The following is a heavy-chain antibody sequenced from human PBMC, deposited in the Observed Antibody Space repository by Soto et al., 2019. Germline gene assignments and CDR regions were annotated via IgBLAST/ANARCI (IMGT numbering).Heavy chain of an antibody. CDR3: AKRIMGRRGNNWFDP. CDR1: GFTFSSYG. J-gene: IGHJ5*02. D-gene: IGHD2-8*01. Sequence: GGSLRLSCAASGFTFSSYGMHWVRQAPGKGLEWVAVISYDGSNKYYADSVKGRLTISRDNSKNTLYLQMNSLRAEDTAVYYCAKRIMGRRGNNWFDPWGQGTLVTVSS. V-gene: IGHV3-30*18. CDR2: ISYDGSNK.